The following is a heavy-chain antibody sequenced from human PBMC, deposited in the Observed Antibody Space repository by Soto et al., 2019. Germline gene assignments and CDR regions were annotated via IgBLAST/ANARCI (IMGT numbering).Heavy chain of an antibody. CDR1: GGTFSNYA. Sequence: QVQLVQSGAEVKKPWSSVKVSCKASGGTFSNYAVSWVRQAPGQGLEWMGVIIPVFDTTYYAQKFQGRVTITADESTGTAYMQLSSLISEDTAVYYCTKLGYGTDGVCYRAVDDWGQGALVIVAS. D-gene: IGHD2-8*01. J-gene: IGHJ4*02. CDR3: TKLGYGTDGVCYRAVDD. CDR2: IIPVFDTT. V-gene: IGHV1-69*01.